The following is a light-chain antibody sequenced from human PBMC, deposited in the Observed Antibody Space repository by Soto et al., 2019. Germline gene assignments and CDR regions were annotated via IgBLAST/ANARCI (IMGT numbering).Light chain of an antibody. CDR1: QSVSSY. CDR2: GAS. V-gene: IGKV3-20*01. CDR3: QQYGSSGT. Sequence: EIVLTQSQGTLSLFPGERATLSCRASQSVSSYLAWYQQKPGQAPRLLIYGASSRATGIPDRFSGSGSGTDFTLTISRLEPEDFAVYYCQQYGSSGTFGQGTRWIS. J-gene: IGKJ1*01.